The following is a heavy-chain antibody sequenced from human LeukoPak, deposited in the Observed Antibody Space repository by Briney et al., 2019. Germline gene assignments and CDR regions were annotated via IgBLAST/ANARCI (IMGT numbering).Heavy chain of an antibody. D-gene: IGHD6-19*01. V-gene: IGHV1-2*02. CDR3: ARARSSGWSFDY. CDR2: INPNRGGT. Sequence: GASVKVSCKASGYTFTGYYMHWVRQAPGQGLEWMGWINPNRGGTNYAQKFQGRVTMTRDTSISTAYMELSRLRSDDTAVYYCARARSSGWSFDYWGQGTLVTVSS. CDR1: GYTFTGYY. J-gene: IGHJ4*02.